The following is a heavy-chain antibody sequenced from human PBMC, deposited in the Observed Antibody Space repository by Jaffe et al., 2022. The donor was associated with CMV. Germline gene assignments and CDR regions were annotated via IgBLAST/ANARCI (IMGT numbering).Heavy chain of an antibody. CDR2: TYYRSKWYN. J-gene: IGHJ6*03. D-gene: IGHD3-9*01. Sequence: QVQLQQSGPGLVKPSQTLSLTCAISGDSVSSNSAAWNWIRQSPSRGLEWLGRTYYRSKWYNDYAVSVKSRITINPDTSKNQFSLQLNSVTPEDTAVYYCARDLWGGGTIFAAPADYYYYMDVWGKGTTVTVSS. V-gene: IGHV6-1*01. CDR3: ARDLWGGGTIFAAPADYYYYMDV. CDR1: GDSVSSNSAA.